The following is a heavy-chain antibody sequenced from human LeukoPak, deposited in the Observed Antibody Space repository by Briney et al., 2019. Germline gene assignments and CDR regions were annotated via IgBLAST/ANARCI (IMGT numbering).Heavy chain of an antibody. J-gene: IGHJ5*02. V-gene: IGHV4-59*01. CDR2: IYYSGST. CDR3: ARGGTYYDYVWGSYRAWFDP. CDR1: GGSISSYY. D-gene: IGHD3-16*02. Sequence: SETLSLTCTVSGGSISSYYWSWIRQPPGKGLEWIGYIYYSGSTNYNPSLKSRVTISVDTSKNQFSLKLSSVTAADTAVYYCARGGTYYDYVWGSYRAWFDPWGQGTLVTVSS.